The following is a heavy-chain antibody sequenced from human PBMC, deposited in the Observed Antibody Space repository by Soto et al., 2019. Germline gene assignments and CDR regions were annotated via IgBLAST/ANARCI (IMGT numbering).Heavy chain of an antibody. CDR3: ARGGHVVVVTAALDY. Sequence: QVQLMQSGAEVKKPGASVKVSCKASGDTFTDYYIHWVRQAPGQGLEWMGTVNPSGGHTTYAKHFPGRVTXTXXXPXXALYMELTSLTSDDTAIYYCARGGHVVVVTAALDYWGQGTLVTVSS. D-gene: IGHD2-21*02. V-gene: IGHV1-46*01. J-gene: IGHJ4*02. CDR1: GDTFTDYY. CDR2: VNPSGGHT.